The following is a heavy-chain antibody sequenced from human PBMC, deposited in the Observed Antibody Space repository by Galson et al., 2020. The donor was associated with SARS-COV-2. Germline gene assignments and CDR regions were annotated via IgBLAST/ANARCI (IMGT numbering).Heavy chain of an antibody. CDR2: ISYDGSNK. Sequence: GGSLRLSCAASGFTFSSYAMHWVRQAPGKGLEWVAVISYDGSNKYYADSVKGRFTIARDNSKNTLYLQMNSLRAEDTAVYYCARDVGGYFDYWGQGTLVTVSS. D-gene: IGHD1-26*01. V-gene: IGHV3-30*04. CDR3: ARDVGGYFDY. J-gene: IGHJ4*02. CDR1: GFTFSSYA.